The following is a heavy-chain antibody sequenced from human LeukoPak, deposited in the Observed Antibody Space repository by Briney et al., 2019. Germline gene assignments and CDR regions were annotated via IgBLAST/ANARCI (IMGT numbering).Heavy chain of an antibody. CDR3: ATDQNYDFWSGYYNWFDP. Sequence: GASVKVSCKASGGTFSSYAISWVRQAPGQGLEWMGGIIPIFGTAKYAQKFQGRVTITADESTSTAYMELSSLRSEDTAVYYCATDQNYDFWSGYYNWFDPWGQGTLVTVSS. CDR2: IIPIFGTA. V-gene: IGHV1-69*13. D-gene: IGHD3-3*01. CDR1: GGTFSSYA. J-gene: IGHJ5*02.